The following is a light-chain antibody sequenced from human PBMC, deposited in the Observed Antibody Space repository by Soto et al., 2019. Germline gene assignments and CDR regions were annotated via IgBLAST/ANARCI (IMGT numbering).Light chain of an antibody. CDR3: SSYTSSSIV. Sequence: QSALTQPASVSGSPGQSITISCTGTSSDVGGYKYVSWYQQLPGKAPKVMIYEVSNRPSGVSNRFSGSKSGNTASLTISGLQAEDEADYYCSSYTSSSIVFGGGTKLTVL. CDR1: SSDVGGYKY. J-gene: IGLJ2*01. CDR2: EVS. V-gene: IGLV2-14*01.